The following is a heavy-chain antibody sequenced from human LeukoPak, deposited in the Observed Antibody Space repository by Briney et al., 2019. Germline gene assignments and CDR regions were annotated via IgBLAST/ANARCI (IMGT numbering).Heavy chain of an antibody. CDR1: GGSFSGYY. CDR3: ASSRDYDDSSGLDY. CDR2: INHSGST. J-gene: IGHJ4*02. V-gene: IGHV4-34*01. Sequence: SETLSLTCAVYGGSFSGYYWSWIRQPPGKGLEWIGEINHSGSTNYNPSLKSRVTISVDTSKNQFSLKLSSVTAADTAVYYCASSRDYDDSSGLDYWGQGTLVTVSS. D-gene: IGHD3-22*01.